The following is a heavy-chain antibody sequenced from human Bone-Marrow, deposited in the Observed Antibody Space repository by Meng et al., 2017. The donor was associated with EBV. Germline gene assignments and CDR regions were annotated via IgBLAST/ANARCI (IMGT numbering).Heavy chain of an antibody. Sequence: QLLLQQSCQGLVKPSVSLSLTFAFAGGSINSRNCCVWVRQPPGKGLGCIGEIYHSGGTNPSLQSRVTISVDKAKNHFSLKLRSVTAADTAVYYCARNLLALAVNEDYFDFWGQGSLVTVSS. CDR1: GGSINSRNC. CDR2: IYHSGGT. D-gene: IGHD6-19*01. CDR3: ARNLLALAVNEDYFDF. V-gene: IGHV4-4*02. J-gene: IGHJ4*02.